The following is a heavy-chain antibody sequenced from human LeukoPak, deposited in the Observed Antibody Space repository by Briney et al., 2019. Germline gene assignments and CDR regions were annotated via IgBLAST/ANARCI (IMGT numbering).Heavy chain of an antibody. CDR3: ARDILTGYYLFDY. V-gene: IGHV3-33*01. J-gene: IGHJ4*02. CDR2: IWYDGSNK. D-gene: IGHD3-9*01. Sequence: RGSLRLSCAASGFTFSSYGMHWVRQAPGKGLEWVAVIWYDGSNKYYADSVKGRFTISRDNSKNTLYLQMNSLRAEDTAVYYCARDILTGYYLFDYWGQGTLVTVSS. CDR1: GFTFSSYG.